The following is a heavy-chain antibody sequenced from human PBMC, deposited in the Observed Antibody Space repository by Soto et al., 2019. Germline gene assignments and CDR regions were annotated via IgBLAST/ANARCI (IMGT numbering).Heavy chain of an antibody. J-gene: IGHJ4*02. V-gene: IGHV5-51*01. D-gene: IGHD3-9*01. CDR1: GYSFTSYW. CDR2: IYPGDSDT. CDR3: ARFLTYYDILTGYYYFDY. Sequence: PGESLKISCKGSGYSFTSYWFGWVRQMPGKGLEWMGIIYPGDSDTRYSPSFQGQVTISADKSISTAYLQWSSLKASDTAMYYCARFLTYYDILTGYYYFDYWGQGTLVTVSS.